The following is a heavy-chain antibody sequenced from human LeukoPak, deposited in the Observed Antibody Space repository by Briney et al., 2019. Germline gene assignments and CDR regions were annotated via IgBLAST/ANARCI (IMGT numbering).Heavy chain of an antibody. CDR3: AKEFLYYDFWSGYV. CDR2: ISYDGSNK. J-gene: IGHJ4*02. D-gene: IGHD3-3*01. V-gene: IGHV3-30*18. CDR1: GFTFSSYG. Sequence: PGGSLRLSCAASGFTFSSYGMHWVRQAPGKGLEWVAVISYDGSNKYYADSVKGRFTISRDNSKNTLYLQMNSLRAEDTAVYYCAKEFLYYDFWSGYVWGQGTLVTVSS.